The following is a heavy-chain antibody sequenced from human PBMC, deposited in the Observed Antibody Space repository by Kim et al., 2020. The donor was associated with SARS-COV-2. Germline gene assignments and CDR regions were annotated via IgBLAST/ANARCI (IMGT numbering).Heavy chain of an antibody. Sequence: ASVKVSCKASGYTFTSYAMNWVRQAPGQGLEWMGWINTNTGNPTYAQGFTGRFVFSLDTSVSTAYLQISSLKAEDTAVYYCARDGKMANTFYYYYYGMDVWGQGTTVTVSS. J-gene: IGHJ6*02. CDR2: INTNTGNP. CDR1: GYTFTSYA. V-gene: IGHV7-4-1*02. D-gene: IGHD5-12*01. CDR3: ARDGKMANTFYYYYYGMDV.